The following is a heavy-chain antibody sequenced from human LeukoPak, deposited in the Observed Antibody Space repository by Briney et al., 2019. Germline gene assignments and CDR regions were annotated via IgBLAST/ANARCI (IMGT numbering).Heavy chain of an antibody. CDR1: GFTFSSYA. CDR3: AKGGTYYYDSSWFDP. Sequence: GGSLRLSCAASGFTFSSYAMSWVRQAPGKGLEWVSAISGSGGSTYYAVSVEGRFTISRDNSKNALYLQMNSLRAEDTAVYYCAKGGTYYYDSSWFDPWGQGTLVSVP. D-gene: IGHD3-22*01. J-gene: IGHJ5*02. V-gene: IGHV3-23*01. CDR2: ISGSGGST.